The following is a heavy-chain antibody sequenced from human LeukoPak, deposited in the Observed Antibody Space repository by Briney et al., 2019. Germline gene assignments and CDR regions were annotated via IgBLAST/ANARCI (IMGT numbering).Heavy chain of an antibody. V-gene: IGHV4-59*01. CDR3: ARVSDYYDSSGYSVDY. J-gene: IGHJ4*02. Sequence: SETLSLTCTVSGGSISRYYWSWIRQPPGKGLEWIGYIYYSGSTNYNPSLKSRVTISVDTSKNQFSLKMSSVTAADTAVYYCARVSDYYDSSGYSVDYWGQGTLVTVSS. CDR1: GGSISRYY. CDR2: IYYSGST. D-gene: IGHD3-22*01.